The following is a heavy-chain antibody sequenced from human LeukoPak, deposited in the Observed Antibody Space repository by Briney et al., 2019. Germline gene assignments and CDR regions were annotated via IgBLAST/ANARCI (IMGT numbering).Heavy chain of an antibody. CDR2: IYYSGST. J-gene: IGHJ4*02. V-gene: IGHV4-59*01. Sequence: PSETLSLTCTVSGGSLSSYYWSWIRQPPGKGLEWIGYIYYSGSTNYNPSLKSRVTISVDTSKNQFSLKLSSVTAADTAVYYCARDGLLNYFDYWGQGTLVTVSS. CDR1: GGSLSSYY. CDR3: ARDGLLNYFDY.